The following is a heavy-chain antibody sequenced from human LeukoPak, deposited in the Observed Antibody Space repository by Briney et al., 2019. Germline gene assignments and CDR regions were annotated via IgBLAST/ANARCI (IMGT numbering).Heavy chain of an antibody. CDR1: GYTFTSYD. CDR3: ARGVTMVRGVIKTNYYFDY. Sequence: ASVKVSCKASGYTFTSYDINWVRQAPGQGLEWMGWMNPNSGNTGYAQKFQGRVTMTRNTSISTAYMELSSLRSEDTAVYYCARGVTMVRGVIKTNYYFDYWGQGTLVTVSS. D-gene: IGHD3-10*01. V-gene: IGHV1-8*01. J-gene: IGHJ4*02. CDR2: MNPNSGNT.